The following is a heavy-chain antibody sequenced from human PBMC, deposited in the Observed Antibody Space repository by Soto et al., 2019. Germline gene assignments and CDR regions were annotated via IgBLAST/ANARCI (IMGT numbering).Heavy chain of an antibody. CDR1: GDTISTGGYS. CDR2: IDWDDDK. CDR3: ARRAVAGPYNWFDP. J-gene: IGHJ5*02. V-gene: IGHV2-70*01. D-gene: IGHD6-19*01. Sequence: TLSLTCGVSGDTISTGGYSWAWIRQPPGKALEWLALIDWDDDKYYSTSLKTRLTISKDTSKNQVVLTMTNMDPVDTATYYCARRAVAGPYNWFDPWGQGTLVTVSS.